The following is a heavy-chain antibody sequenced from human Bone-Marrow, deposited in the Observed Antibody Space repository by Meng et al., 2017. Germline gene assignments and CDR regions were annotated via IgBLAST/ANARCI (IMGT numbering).Heavy chain of an antibody. Sequence: GSLRLSCAVSGYSISSGYYWGWIRQPPGKGLEWIGSIYHSGSTYYNPSLKSRVTISVDTSRNQFSLKLSSVTAADTAVYYCARVRINWGKDYYYGMDVWGQGTTVTVSS. D-gene: IGHD3-16*01. CDR2: IYHSGST. CDR3: ARVRINWGKDYYYGMDV. J-gene: IGHJ6*02. CDR1: GYSISSGYY. V-gene: IGHV4-38-2*01.